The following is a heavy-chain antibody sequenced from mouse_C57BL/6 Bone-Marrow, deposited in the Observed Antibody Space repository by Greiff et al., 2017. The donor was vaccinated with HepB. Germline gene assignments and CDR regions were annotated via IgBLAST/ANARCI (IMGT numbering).Heavy chain of an antibody. CDR3: AREGTYYGSSYEDY. D-gene: IGHD1-1*01. V-gene: IGHV1-9*01. CDR2: ILPGSGST. Sequence: VKVVESGAELMKPGASVKLSCKATGYTFTGYWIEWVKQRPGHGLEWIGEILPGSGSTNYNEKFKGKATFTADTSSNTAYMQLSSLTTEDSAIYYCAREGTYYGSSYEDYWGQGTTLTVSS. J-gene: IGHJ2*01. CDR1: GYTFTGYW.